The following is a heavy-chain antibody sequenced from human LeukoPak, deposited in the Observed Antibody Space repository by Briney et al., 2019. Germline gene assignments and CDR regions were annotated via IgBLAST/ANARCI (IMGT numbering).Heavy chain of an antibody. D-gene: IGHD5-12*01. J-gene: IGHJ4*02. Sequence: GGSLRLSCAASGFIFSDYYMSWIRQAPGKGLEWLSYITSSGSTIYYADSVKGRFTISRDNSKNTLYLQMNSLRAEDTAVYYCAKEGGASRFDYWGQGTLVTVSS. V-gene: IGHV3-11*04. CDR1: GFIFSDYY. CDR3: AKEGGASRFDY. CDR2: ITSSGSTI.